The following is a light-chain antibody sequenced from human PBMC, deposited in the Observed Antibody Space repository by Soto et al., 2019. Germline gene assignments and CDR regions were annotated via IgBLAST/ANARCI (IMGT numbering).Light chain of an antibody. CDR2: EVS. V-gene: IGLV2-8*01. J-gene: IGLJ1*01. CDR1: SSDVGGYNY. Sequence: QSVLTQPPSASGAPGHSVTISCTGTSSDVGGYNYASWYQQHPGKAPKLMIYEVSKRPSGVPDRFSGSKSGNTASLTVSGLQAEDEADYYCSSYAGSNNYVFGTGTKVTV. CDR3: SSYAGSNNYV.